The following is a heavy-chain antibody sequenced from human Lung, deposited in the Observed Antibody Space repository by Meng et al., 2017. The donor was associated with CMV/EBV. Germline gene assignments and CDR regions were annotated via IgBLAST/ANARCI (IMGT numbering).Heavy chain of an antibody. J-gene: IGHJ4*02. D-gene: IGHD3-16*01. V-gene: IGHV1-18*01. CDR2: ISAHNGNT. Sequence: QVYLVQSGAEVRKPGASVTVYCRTSGYNFKSYGISWVRQAPGQGLEWLGWISAHNGNTNYAQRVQDRVTMTTDRSATTAYLTLRSLRPDDTAVYYCAREVYHYDGHGLDYWGQGTLVTVSS. CDR1: GYNFKSYG. CDR3: AREVYHYDGHGLDY.